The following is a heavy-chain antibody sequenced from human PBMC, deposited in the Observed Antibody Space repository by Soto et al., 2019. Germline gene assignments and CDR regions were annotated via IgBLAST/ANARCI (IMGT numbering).Heavy chain of an antibody. Sequence: PGGSLRLSCAASGFTFSSYAMSWVRQAPGKGLVWVSRINTDGSRTNYADSVKGRFTTSRDNAKNTLYLQMDSLRAEDTAVYYCAKVATGSYNWFDPWGQGTLVTVSS. CDR1: GFTFSSYA. D-gene: IGHD1-1*01. CDR3: AKVATGSYNWFDP. V-gene: IGHV3-74*01. CDR2: INTDGSRT. J-gene: IGHJ5*02.